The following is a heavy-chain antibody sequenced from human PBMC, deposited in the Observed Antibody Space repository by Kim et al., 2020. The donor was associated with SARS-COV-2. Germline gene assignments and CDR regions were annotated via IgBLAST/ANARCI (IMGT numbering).Heavy chain of an antibody. CDR3: ARSSLLDFDY. Sequence: ASVKVSCKASGYTFTDYHIHWVRRAPGQGLEWMGRLSANSGGTNYAQRFQGRVTMTRDTSISTVYLEMTRLRSDDTAVYYCARSSLLDFDYWGQGTLVTV. CDR2: LSANSGGT. J-gene: IGHJ4*02. CDR1: GYTFTDYH. D-gene: IGHD2-15*01. V-gene: IGHV1-2*06.